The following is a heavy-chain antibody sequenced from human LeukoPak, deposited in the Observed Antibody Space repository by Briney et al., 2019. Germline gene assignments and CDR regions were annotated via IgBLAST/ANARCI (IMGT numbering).Heavy chain of an antibody. CDR1: GFTFSNYA. D-gene: IGHD3-10*01. Sequence: GGSLRLSCAASGFTFSNYAIHWVRQAPGKGLEWVAVTSSDLNVKLYADSVKGRFTISRDNSRSTLYLQMNSLRPEDTAIYYCAREGYYGSGSPPSLYFDYWGQGTLVTVSS. CDR3: AREGYYGSGSPPSLYFDY. J-gene: IGHJ4*02. CDR2: TSSDLNVK. V-gene: IGHV3-30-3*01.